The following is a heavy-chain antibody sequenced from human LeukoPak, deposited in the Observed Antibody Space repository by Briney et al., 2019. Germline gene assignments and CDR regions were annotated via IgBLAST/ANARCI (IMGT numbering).Heavy chain of an antibody. V-gene: IGHV3-73*01. Sequence: GGSLRLSCAASGFIFSSSAIHWVRQASGKGLQWVGHIRTKTNNYATTYAASLKGRFTISRDDSKNTAYLQMDSLKTEDTAVYYCTAGYSITGTTGYWGQGTLVTVSS. CDR3: TAGYSITGTTGY. J-gene: IGHJ4*02. CDR1: GFIFSSSA. D-gene: IGHD1-7*01. CDR2: IRTKTNNYAT.